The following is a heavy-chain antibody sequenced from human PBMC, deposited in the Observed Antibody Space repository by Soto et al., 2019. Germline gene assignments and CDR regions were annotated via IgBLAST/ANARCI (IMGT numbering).Heavy chain of an antibody. V-gene: IGHV3-7*04. Sequence: PGGSLRLSCAAHGFAFTSYWMRWVRQAPGKGLEWVANIKQDGGEKNYVDSVKGRFTISRDNAKKSLYLQMNSLRAEDTAVYYCGRDLRDWDSGSYSYDYWGQGT. CDR3: GRDLRDWDSGSYSYDY. D-gene: IGHD1-26*01. CDR2: IKQDGGEK. J-gene: IGHJ4*02. CDR1: GFAFTSYW.